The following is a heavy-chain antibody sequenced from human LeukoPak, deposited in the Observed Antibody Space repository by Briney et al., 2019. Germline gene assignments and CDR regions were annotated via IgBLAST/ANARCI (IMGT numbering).Heavy chain of an antibody. V-gene: IGHV3-13*01. J-gene: IGHJ4*02. CDR2: IGTAGDT. CDR1: GFTFSSYD. D-gene: IGHD2-2*01. Sequence: GGSLRLSCAASGFTFSSYDMHWVRQATGKGLEWVSAIGTAGDTYYPGSVKGRFAISRENAKNSLYLQMNSLRAGDTAVYYCARAPGYCSSTSCYSLDYWGQGTLATVSS. CDR3: ARAPGYCSSTSCYSLDY.